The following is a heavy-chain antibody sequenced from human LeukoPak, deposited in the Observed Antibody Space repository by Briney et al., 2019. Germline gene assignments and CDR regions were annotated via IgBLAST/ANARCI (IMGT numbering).Heavy chain of an antibody. CDR3: ASLSLSSSWTGFDY. CDR1: GGSISSGSYY. V-gene: IGHV4-61*02. CDR2: IYTSGST. D-gene: IGHD6-13*01. Sequence: SETLSLTCTVSGGSISSGSYYWSWIRQPAGKGLEWIGRIYTSGSTNYNPSLKSRVTISVDTSKNQFSLKLSSVTAADTAVYYCASLSLSSSWTGFDYWGQGTLVTVSS. J-gene: IGHJ4*02.